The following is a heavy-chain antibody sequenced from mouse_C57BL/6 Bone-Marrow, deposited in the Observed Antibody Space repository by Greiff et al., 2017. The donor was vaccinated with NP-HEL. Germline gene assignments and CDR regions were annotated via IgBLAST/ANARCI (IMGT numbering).Heavy chain of an antibody. Sequence: EVKLVESGGDLVKPGGSLKLSCAASGFTFSSYGMSWVRQTPDKRLEWVATISSGGSYTYYPDSVKGRFTISRDNAKNTLYLQMSSRKSEDTAMYYCAIGNYYGSSYVWFAYWGQGTLVTVSA. CDR3: AIGNYYGSSYVWFAY. CDR2: ISSGGSYT. CDR1: GFTFSSYG. J-gene: IGHJ3*01. V-gene: IGHV5-6*02. D-gene: IGHD1-1*01.